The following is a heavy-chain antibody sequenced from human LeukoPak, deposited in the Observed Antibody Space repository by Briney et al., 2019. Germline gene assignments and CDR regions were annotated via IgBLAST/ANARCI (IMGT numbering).Heavy chain of an antibody. V-gene: IGHV4-34*01. J-gene: IGHJ4*02. CDR1: GVSINYYY. CDR3: ARIRCGHSGSVCYNH. D-gene: IGHD3-9*01. CDR2: ISHTEGT. Sequence: PSETLSLTCGVFGVSINYYYWSWIRQSPGKGLEWSGEISHTEGTRYNPSLESRVTMSVGTSENQLSLKLIFVTAADTAVYYCARIRCGHSGSVCYNHWGLGTLVTDSS.